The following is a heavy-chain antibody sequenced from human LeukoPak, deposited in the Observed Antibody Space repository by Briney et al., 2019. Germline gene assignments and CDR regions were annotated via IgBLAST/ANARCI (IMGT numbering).Heavy chain of an antibody. J-gene: IGHJ6*02. CDR3: AIGIRRFGFGELKNYYYFYGMDV. V-gene: IGHV1-69*04. D-gene: IGHD3-10*01. CDR1: GGTFSSYA. CDR2: IIPILGIA. Sequence: GASVKVSCKASGGTFSSYAISWVRQAPGQGLEWMGRIIPILGIANYAQKFQGRVTITADKSTSTAYMELSSLRSEDTAVYYCAIGIRRFGFGELKNYYYFYGMDVWSQGTRVIGS.